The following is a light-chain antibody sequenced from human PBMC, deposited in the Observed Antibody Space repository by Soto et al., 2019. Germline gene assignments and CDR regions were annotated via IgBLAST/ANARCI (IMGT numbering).Light chain of an antibody. CDR1: QSVSSY. Sequence: EIVFTQSPATLSLSPGERATLSCRASQSVSSYLAWYQQKPGQAPRLLIYDASNRATGIPARFSGSGPGTNFTLTISSLEPEDFAVYYCQQRSNWPLTFGGGTKWIS. CDR2: DAS. J-gene: IGKJ4*01. V-gene: IGKV3D-11*02. CDR3: QQRSNWPLT.